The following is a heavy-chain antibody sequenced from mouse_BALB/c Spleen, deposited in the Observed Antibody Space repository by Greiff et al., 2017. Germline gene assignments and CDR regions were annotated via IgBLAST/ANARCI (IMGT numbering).Heavy chain of an antibody. V-gene: IGHV5-17*02. Sequence: EVQLQQSGGGLVQPGGSRKLSCAASGFTFSSFGMHWVRQAPEKGLEWVAYISSGSSTIYYADTVKGRFTISRDNPKNTLFLQMTSLRSEDTAMYYCARRDLDYYGSSFDYWGQGTTLTVSS. J-gene: IGHJ2*01. D-gene: IGHD1-1*01. CDR2: ISSGSSTI. CDR3: ARRDLDYYGSSFDY. CDR1: GFTFSSFG.